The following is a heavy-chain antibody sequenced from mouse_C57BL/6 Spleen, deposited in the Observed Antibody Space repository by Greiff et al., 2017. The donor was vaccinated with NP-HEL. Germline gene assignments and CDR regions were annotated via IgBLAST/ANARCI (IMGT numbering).Heavy chain of an antibody. Sequence: QVQLQQPGAELVRPGSSVKLSCKASGYTFTSYWMDWVKQRPGQGLEWIGNIYPSDSETHYNQKFKDKATLTVDKSSSTAYMQLSSLTSEDSAVYYCARGPLSYDYDDYAMDYWGQGTSVTVSS. CDR3: ARGPLSYDYDDYAMDY. V-gene: IGHV1-61*01. CDR1: GYTFTSYW. J-gene: IGHJ4*01. D-gene: IGHD2-4*01. CDR2: IYPSDSET.